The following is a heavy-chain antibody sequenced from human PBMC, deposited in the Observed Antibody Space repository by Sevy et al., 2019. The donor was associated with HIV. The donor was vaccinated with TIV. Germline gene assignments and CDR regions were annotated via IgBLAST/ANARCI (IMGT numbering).Heavy chain of an antibody. CDR3: GRDNWGSIDY. D-gene: IGHD7-27*01. Sequence: SETLSLTCTVSGGSLDTYGWSWIRQPPGKGLEWIGYAYYNGGTNYNPSLKSRLTILVGTSVRKFSLQLSSVTPADTAVYYCGRDNWGSIDYWGQGVLVTVSS. CDR2: AYYNGGT. J-gene: IGHJ4*02. CDR1: GGSLDTYG. V-gene: IGHV4-59*01.